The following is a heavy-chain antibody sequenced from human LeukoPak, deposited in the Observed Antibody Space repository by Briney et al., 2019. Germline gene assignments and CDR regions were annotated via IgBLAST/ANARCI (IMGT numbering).Heavy chain of an antibody. D-gene: IGHD7-27*01. CDR2: INPNSGGT. CDR3: ARDTKDGESDY. CDR1: GYTFTGYY. V-gene: IGHV1-2*06. J-gene: IGHJ4*02. Sequence: ASVKVSCKASGYTFTGYYMHWVRQAPGQGLEWMGRINPNSGGTNYAQKFQGRVTMTRDTSISTAYMELSRLRPDDTAVYYCARDTKDGESDYWGQGTLVTVSS.